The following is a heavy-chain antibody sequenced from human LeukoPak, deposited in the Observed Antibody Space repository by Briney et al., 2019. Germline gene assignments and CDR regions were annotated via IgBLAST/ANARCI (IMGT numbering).Heavy chain of an antibody. CDR3: ARLDKDYGGTYYFDY. D-gene: IGHD4-23*01. Sequence: PSETLSLTCTVSGGSISSYYWSWIRQPPGKGLEWIGYIYYSGSTNYNPSLKSRVTISVDTSKNQFSLKLSSVTAADTAVYYCARLDKDYGGTYYFDYWGQGTLVIVSS. CDR1: GGSISSYY. J-gene: IGHJ4*02. V-gene: IGHV4-59*01. CDR2: IYYSGST.